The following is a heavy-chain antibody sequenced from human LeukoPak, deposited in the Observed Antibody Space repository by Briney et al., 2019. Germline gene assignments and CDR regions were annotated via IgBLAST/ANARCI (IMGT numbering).Heavy chain of an antibody. D-gene: IGHD3-10*01. V-gene: IGHV3-30*04. CDR1: GFTFSSYA. J-gene: IGHJ4*02. CDR3: ARLWSHSYYFDY. Sequence: GRSLRLSCAASGFTFSSYAMHWVRQAPGKGLEWVAVISYDGSNKYYADSVKGRFTISRDNSKNTLYLQMNSLRAEDTAVYYCARLWSHSYYFDYWGQGTLVTVSS. CDR2: ISYDGSNK.